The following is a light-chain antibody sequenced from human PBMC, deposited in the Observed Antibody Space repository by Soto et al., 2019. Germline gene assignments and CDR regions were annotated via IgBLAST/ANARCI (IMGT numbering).Light chain of an antibody. V-gene: IGLV2-23*03. CDR2: EGS. CDR1: SSDVGSYNL. Sequence: LTQPASVSGSPGQSITISCTGTSSDVGSYNLVSWYQQHPGKAPKLMIYEGSKRPSGVSNRFSGSKSGNTASLTISGLQAEDEADYYCCSYAGSSTFGVVFGGGTKLTVL. CDR3: CSYAGSSTFGVV. J-gene: IGLJ2*01.